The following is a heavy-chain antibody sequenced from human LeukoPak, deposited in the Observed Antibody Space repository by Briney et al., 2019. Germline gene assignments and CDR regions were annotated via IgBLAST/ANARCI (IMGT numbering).Heavy chain of an antibody. CDR3: AHRRGYYDFWSGSNKGAFDI. D-gene: IGHD3-3*01. Sequence: SGPTLVKPTQTLTLTCTFSGFSLSTSGVGVCWIRQPPGKALEWLALIYWDDDKRYSPSLKSRLTITKDTSKNQVVLTMTNMDPVDTATYYCAHRRGYYDFWSGSNKGAFDIWGQGTMVTVSS. V-gene: IGHV2-5*02. CDR2: IYWDDDK. CDR1: GFSLSTSGVG. J-gene: IGHJ3*02.